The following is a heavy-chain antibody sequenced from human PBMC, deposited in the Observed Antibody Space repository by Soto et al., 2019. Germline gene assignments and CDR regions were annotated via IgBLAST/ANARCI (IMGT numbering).Heavy chain of an antibody. CDR3: ARDQGVVVTADNWFDP. V-gene: IGHV4-4*07. CDR2: ILSSGST. D-gene: IGHD2-21*02. CDR1: GGSITDYS. Sequence: SETLSLTCTVSGGSITDYSWVWIRQPAGKGLEWIGRILSSGSTNYNPSLKGRITMSLDTSKNQFSLKLNPATATDTAVYFCARDQGVVVTADNWFDPWGQGILVTVS. J-gene: IGHJ5*02.